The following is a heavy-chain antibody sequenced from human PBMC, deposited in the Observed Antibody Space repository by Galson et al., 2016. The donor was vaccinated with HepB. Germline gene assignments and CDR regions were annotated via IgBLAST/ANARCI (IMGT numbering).Heavy chain of an antibody. Sequence: SLRLSCAASGFTFSSYAMSWVRQAPGKGLEWVSTISGSAGSTYYADSVKGRFTISRDNSKNTLYLQMNSLRAEDTAVYYCAKVRGSGFLRAYFDYWGQGTLVTVSS. CDR2: ISGSAGST. CDR3: AKVRGSGFLRAYFDY. CDR1: GFTFSSYA. J-gene: IGHJ4*02. V-gene: IGHV3-23*01. D-gene: IGHD3-22*01.